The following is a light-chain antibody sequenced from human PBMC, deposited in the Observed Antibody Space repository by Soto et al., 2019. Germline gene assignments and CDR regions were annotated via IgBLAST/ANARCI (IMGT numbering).Light chain of an antibody. CDR3: MQGTHWPPYT. CDR2: QVS. Sequence: DVVMTQSPLSLPVTLGQPASISCRSSQSLAYSDGNTYLNWFQQRPGQSPRRLIYQVSKRDSGVPDRFSGSGSGTDFTLKISRVEADDVGVYYCMQGTHWPPYTFGQGTKLEIK. V-gene: IGKV2-30*01. J-gene: IGKJ2*01. CDR1: QSLAYSDGNTY.